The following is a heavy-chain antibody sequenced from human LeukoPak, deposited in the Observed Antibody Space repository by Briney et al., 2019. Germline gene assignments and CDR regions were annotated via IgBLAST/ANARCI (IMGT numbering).Heavy chain of an antibody. Sequence: SETLSLTCAVSGGSISSDGYSWNWIRQPPGKGLEWIGYIYHSGSTYYNPSLKSRVTISVDTSKNQFSLKLSSVTAADTAVYYCASLGGPPADYWGQGTLVTVSS. CDR2: IYHSGST. V-gene: IGHV4-30-2*01. CDR1: GGSISSDGYS. J-gene: IGHJ4*02. CDR3: ASLGGPPADY. D-gene: IGHD1-26*01.